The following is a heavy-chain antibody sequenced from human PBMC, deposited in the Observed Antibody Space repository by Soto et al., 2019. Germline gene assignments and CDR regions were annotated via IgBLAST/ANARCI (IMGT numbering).Heavy chain of an antibody. J-gene: IGHJ6*02. V-gene: IGHV4-59*01. CDR1: GASMRSYY. D-gene: IGHD3-9*01. Sequence: SETLSLTFTVSGASMRSYYWTWMRLSPGKGLEWIGDIFYSGSTNLNPSLRSRLSISIDTSKKKFSLMLNSVTAADTAVYYCARDLRCCGLDVWGQGTTVTVSS. CDR2: IFYSGST. CDR3: ARDLRCCGLDV.